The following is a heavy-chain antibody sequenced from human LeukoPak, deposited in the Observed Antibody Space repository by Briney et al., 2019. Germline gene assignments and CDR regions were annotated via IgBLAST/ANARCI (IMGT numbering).Heavy chain of an antibody. D-gene: IGHD1-26*01. Sequence: ASVKVSCKASGYTFISHYMHWVRQAPGQGLEWMGWINTNTGNPTYAQGFTGRFVFSLDTSVSTAYLQISSLKAEDTAVYYCARVAYSGSYYGVLDIWGQGTMVTVSS. CDR3: ARVAYSGSYYGVLDI. CDR2: INTNTGNP. V-gene: IGHV7-4-1*02. J-gene: IGHJ3*02. CDR1: GYTFISHY.